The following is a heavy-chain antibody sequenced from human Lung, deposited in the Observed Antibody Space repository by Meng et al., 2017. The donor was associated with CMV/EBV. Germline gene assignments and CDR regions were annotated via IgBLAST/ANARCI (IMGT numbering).Heavy chain of an antibody. J-gene: IGHJ5*02. CDR3: AKEGGTGGFDP. CDR1: GDAITSYY. Sequence: QVQLQESGPGLVKPEETLSLICTVSGDAITSYYWSWIRQAPGKGLAWIGYVCSICSPKYNPHLKHRVTISVDTSKNQFSLNLNSVTAADTAIYYCAKEGGTGGFDPWGQGTLVTVSS. D-gene: IGHD1-1*01. V-gene: IGHV4-59*01. CDR2: VCSICSP.